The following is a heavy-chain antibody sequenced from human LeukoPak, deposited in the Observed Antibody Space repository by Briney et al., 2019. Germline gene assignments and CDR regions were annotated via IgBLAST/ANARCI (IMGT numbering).Heavy chain of an antibody. V-gene: IGHV3-20*04. D-gene: IGHD6-19*01. Sequence: GGSLRLSCAASGFTFNDYGMSWVRQAPGMGLEWVSGINWNGGSTGYSDSVKGRFTISRDNAKNSLYLQMNSLRAEDTALYYCARSGTTSGWYIDYFDYWGQGTLVTVSS. CDR3: ARSGTTSGWYIDYFDY. CDR2: INWNGGST. CDR1: GFTFNDYG. J-gene: IGHJ4*02.